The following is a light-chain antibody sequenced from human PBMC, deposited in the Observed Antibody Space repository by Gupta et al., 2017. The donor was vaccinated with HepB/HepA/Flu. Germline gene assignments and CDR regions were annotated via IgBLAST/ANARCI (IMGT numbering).Light chain of an antibody. Sequence: QSVLTQPPSVSGTHGQKVAISCSGSSSNVGNNVVNWYQQVPGTSPKLLIYSNDQRPSGVPGRFSSSKSGTSASLAISGLQSEDEAVYYCATWDFTLRGAVIGGGTSLSVL. CDR2: SND. CDR3: ATWDFTLRGAV. CDR1: SSNVGNNV. J-gene: IGLJ2*01. V-gene: IGLV1-44*01.